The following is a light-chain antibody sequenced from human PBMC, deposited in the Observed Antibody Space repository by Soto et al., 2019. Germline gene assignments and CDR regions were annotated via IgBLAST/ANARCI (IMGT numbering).Light chain of an antibody. CDR3: SSFASSNTGV. CDR2: EVT. J-gene: IGLJ3*02. Sequence: QSALTQPPSASGSPGQSVTISCTGTSSDVGAYNYVSWYQQHAGKAPKLVIYEVTTRPSGVPDRFSGSKSANTASLTVSGLQAEDEADYYCSSFASSNTGVFGGGTKLTVL. CDR1: SSDVGAYNY. V-gene: IGLV2-8*01.